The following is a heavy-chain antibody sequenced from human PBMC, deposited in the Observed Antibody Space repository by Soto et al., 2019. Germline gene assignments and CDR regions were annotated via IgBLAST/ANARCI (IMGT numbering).Heavy chain of an antibody. J-gene: IGHJ5*02. V-gene: IGHV3-33*01. CDR3: ARDRQYSGDNWFDP. D-gene: IGHD2-21*01. Sequence: QVQLVEYGGGEVQPGRSLRLSCAASGFTLNNYGMHWVRQAPGMGLEWVAVISSDGSKEFYGDSVKGRFTIYRDNSKDILYLQMNSLRVEDTAVYYCARDRQYSGDNWFDPWGQGTLVTVSS. CDR1: GFTLNNYG. CDR2: ISSDGSKE.